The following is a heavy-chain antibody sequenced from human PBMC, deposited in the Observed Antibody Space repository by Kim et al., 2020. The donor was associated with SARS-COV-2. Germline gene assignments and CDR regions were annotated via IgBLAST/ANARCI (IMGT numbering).Heavy chain of an antibody. Sequence: SVKVSCKASGGTFSSYAISWVRQAPGQGVEWMGRIIPILGIANYAQKFQGRVTITADKSTSTAYMELSSLRSEDTAVYYCARDGLGGPLAYWGQGTLVTVSS. J-gene: IGHJ4*02. V-gene: IGHV1-69*04. CDR3: ARDGLGGPLAY. CDR1: GGTFSSYA. CDR2: IIPILGIA. D-gene: IGHD3-10*01.